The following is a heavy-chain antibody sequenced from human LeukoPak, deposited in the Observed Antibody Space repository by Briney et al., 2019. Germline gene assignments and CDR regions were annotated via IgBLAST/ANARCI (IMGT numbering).Heavy chain of an antibody. D-gene: IGHD6-19*01. Sequence: ASVKVSCKASGYTFTSYGISWVRQAPGQGLEWMGRISAYNGNTNYAQKLQGRVTMTTDTSTSTAYMELRSLRSDDTAVYYCARSALIAVAGKDDYWGQGTLVTVSS. CDR3: ARSALIAVAGKDDY. V-gene: IGHV1-18*04. CDR1: GYTFTSYG. J-gene: IGHJ4*02. CDR2: ISAYNGNT.